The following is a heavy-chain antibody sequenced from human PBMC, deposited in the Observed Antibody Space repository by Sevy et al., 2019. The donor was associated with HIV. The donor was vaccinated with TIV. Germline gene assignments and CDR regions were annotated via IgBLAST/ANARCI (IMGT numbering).Heavy chain of an antibody. CDR2: LSFGCGKI. D-gene: IGHD2-8*01. CDR1: GFDFSIYS. V-gene: IGHV3-23*01. CDR3: AREGCTKPQDY. Sequence: GGSLRLSCAASGFDFSIYSMSWVRQAPGKGLEWVSTLSFGCGKINYADSVKGRFTISRDNSKGSVDLQMNNMRVEDTAVYYCAREGCTKPQDYWGQGTLVTVSS. J-gene: IGHJ4*02.